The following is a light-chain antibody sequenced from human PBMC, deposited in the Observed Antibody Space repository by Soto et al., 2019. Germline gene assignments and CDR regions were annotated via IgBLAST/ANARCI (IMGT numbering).Light chain of an antibody. CDR1: QSVSSSY. CDR3: QQYGGSPRVT. J-gene: IGKJ5*01. Sequence: EIVLTQSPGTLSLSPGERATLSCRASQSVSSSYLAWYQQKPGQAPRVLIYGASSRATGIADRFSGGGSGTDFTLTIGSLEPEDSAMYYCQQYGGSPRVTFGQGTRLEIK. V-gene: IGKV3-20*01. CDR2: GAS.